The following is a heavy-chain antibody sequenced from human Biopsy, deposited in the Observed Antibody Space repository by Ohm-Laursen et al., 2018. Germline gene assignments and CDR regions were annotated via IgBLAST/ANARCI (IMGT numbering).Heavy chain of an antibody. CDR2: VSHSGST. CDR3: ARLTGDYIWGNWRINHDPFDI. D-gene: IGHD3-16*01. V-gene: IGHV4-34*01. CDR1: GGSFSGYY. J-gene: IGHJ3*02. Sequence: GTLSLTCAVSGGSFSGYYWSWIRQTPGKGLEWIGEVSHSGSTNYNPSLKSRVTISVDTSKNQFSLNLSSVTAADTAVYYCARLTGDYIWGNWRINHDPFDIWDQGTSVTVPS.